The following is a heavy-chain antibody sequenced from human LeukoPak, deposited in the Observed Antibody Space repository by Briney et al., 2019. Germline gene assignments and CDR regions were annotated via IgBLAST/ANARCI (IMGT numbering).Heavy chain of an antibody. CDR1: GFTFSNLA. CDR3: VKDNYADYASGGVDWYFDL. D-gene: IGHD4-17*01. CDR2: ISGSGGGT. Sequence: GGSLRLSCAASGFTFSNLAMGWVRQAPGKGLAWVSGISGSGGGTYYVDSVRGRFTISRDNSKNTLFLDMNNMRADDTAVYFCVKDNYADYASGGVDWYFDLWGRSTLVTVSS. J-gene: IGHJ2*01. V-gene: IGHV3-23*01.